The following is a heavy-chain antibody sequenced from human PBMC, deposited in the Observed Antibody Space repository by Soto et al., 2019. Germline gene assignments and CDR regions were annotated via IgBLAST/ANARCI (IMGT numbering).Heavy chain of an antibody. V-gene: IGHV4-39*02. CDR1: GGSVSSGSYY. CDR2: IYYTGTT. Sequence: SETLSLTCTVSGGSVSSGSYYWAWIRQPPGKGLEWIASIYYTGTTYYSPSLKSRVTISVDTSKNHFSLKLSSVTAADTAVYYCSRERESASEHWGQGTLVTVSS. CDR3: SRERESASEH. J-gene: IGHJ4*02.